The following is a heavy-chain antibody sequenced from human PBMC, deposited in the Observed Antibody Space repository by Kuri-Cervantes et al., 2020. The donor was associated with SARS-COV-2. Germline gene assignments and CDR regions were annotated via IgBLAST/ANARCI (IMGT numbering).Heavy chain of an antibody. CDR1: GFTFNSYA. V-gene: IGHV3-23*01. J-gene: IGHJ4*02. D-gene: IGHD1-26*01. CDR3: AKDLAHSGSYYNHWGFDY. CDR2: ISGSGGST. Sequence: GESLKISCAASGFTFNSYAMSWVRQAPGKGLEWVSAISGSGGSTYYADSVKGRFTISRDNSKNTLYLQMNSLRAEDTAVYYCAKDLAHSGSYYNHWGFDYWGQGTLVTVSS.